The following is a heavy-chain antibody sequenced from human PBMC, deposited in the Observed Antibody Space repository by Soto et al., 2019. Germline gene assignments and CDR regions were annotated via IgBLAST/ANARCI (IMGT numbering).Heavy chain of an antibody. CDR1: GLSVRNNY. D-gene: IGHD3-10*01. J-gene: IGHJ6*02. V-gene: IGHV3-53*01. Sequence: GGSLRLSCTASGLSVRNNYMSWVRQAPGMGLEWVSVIYNDGTTYYADSVKGRFTLSRDTSKNTLSLQMDSLRAEDTAVYYCVRPLPSGRNYGMDVWGQGTTVTVSS. CDR3: VRPLPSGRNYGMDV. CDR2: IYNDGTT.